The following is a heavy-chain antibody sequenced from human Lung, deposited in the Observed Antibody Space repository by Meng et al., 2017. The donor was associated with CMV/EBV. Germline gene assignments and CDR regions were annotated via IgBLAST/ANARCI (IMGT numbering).Heavy chain of an antibody. D-gene: IGHD3-3*01. J-gene: IGHJ4*02. V-gene: IGHV1-18*01. CDR1: GYIFTNYG. Sequence: ASVKVSCKASGYIFTNYGISWVRQAPGQGLEWMGWISAYSGNTNFAQNLQGRVTMTTDTSTSTAYMELRSLRSDDTAVYYCARNTIFGVVIIPWFDYWGQGTLVTGSS. CDR2: ISAYSGNT. CDR3: ARNTIFGVVIIPWFDY.